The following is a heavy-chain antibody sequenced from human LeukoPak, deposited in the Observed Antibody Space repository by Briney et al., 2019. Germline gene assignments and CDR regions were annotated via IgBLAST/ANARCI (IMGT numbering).Heavy chain of an antibody. Sequence: SETLSLTCTVSGGSISSYYWSWIRQPPGKGLEWIGYIYYSGSTNYNPSLKSRVTISVDTSKNQFSLKLSSVTAADTAVYYCARHPRGILRAAPFDIWGQGKMITVSS. CDR1: GGSISSYY. CDR2: IYYSGST. D-gene: IGHD4-17*01. J-gene: IGHJ3*02. V-gene: IGHV4-59*01. CDR3: ARHPRGILRAAPFDI.